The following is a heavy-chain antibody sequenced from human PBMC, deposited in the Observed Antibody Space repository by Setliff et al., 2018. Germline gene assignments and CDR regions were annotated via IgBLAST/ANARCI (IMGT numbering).Heavy chain of an antibody. J-gene: IGHJ4*02. CDR3: ARDLRVAAAGFDL. CDR1: EFTFNKYW. Sequence: GGSLRLSCAASEFTFNKYWMTWVRQAPGKGLEWISYISPSSDRVYYSKSVEGRFSVSRDNAKKSLYLQMNSLRVDDTAVYYCARDLRVAAAGFDLWGQGSLVTVSS. CDR2: ISPSSDRV. V-gene: IGHV3-48*04. D-gene: IGHD6-13*01.